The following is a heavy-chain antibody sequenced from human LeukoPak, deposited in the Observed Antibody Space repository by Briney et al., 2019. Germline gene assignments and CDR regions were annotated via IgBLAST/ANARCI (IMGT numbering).Heavy chain of an antibody. D-gene: IGHD3-3*01. Sequence: SETLSLTCAVYGGSFSGYYWSWIRQPPGKGLELIGEINHRGSTNYNPSLKSRVTISVDTSKNQFSLKLSSVTAADTAVYYCARGSRGYYDFWSGYYTYYFDYWGQGTLVTVSS. CDR2: INHRGST. V-gene: IGHV4-34*01. J-gene: IGHJ4*02. CDR3: ARGSRGYYDFWSGYYTYYFDY. CDR1: GGSFSGYY.